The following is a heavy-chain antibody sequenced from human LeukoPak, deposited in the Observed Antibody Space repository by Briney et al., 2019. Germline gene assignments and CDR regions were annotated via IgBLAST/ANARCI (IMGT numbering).Heavy chain of an antibody. D-gene: IGHD4-17*01. J-gene: IGHJ4*02. CDR3: ARDTVARTFDY. CDR1: GFTFSNYW. Sequence: PGVSLRLSCAASGFTFSNYWMSWVRQAPGKGLEWVANIKQDGSDKYYVDSVKGRFTISRDNAKNSLYLQMNSLRAEDTAVYYCARDTVARTFDYWGQGTVVTASS. V-gene: IGHV3-7*04. CDR2: IKQDGSDK.